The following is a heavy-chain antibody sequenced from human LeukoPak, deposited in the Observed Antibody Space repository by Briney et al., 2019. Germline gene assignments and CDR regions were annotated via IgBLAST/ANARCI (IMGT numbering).Heavy chain of an antibody. CDR3: ARHAGLRYHLNWFDP. CDR2: IYYSGST. D-gene: IGHD5-12*01. J-gene: IGHJ5*02. Sequence: SETLSLTCTVSAGSISSSSYYWGWIRQPPGKGLEWIGSIYYSGSTYYTPYLKSRVTISVVTSKNQFSLKLSAVTAADTAVYYCARHAGLRYHLNWFDPWGQGTLVTVSS. CDR1: AGSISSSSYY. V-gene: IGHV4-39*01.